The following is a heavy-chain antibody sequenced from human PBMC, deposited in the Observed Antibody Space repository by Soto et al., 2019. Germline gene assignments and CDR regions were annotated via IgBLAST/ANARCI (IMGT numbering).Heavy chain of an antibody. J-gene: IGHJ1*01. D-gene: IGHD4-17*01. CDR2: IIPIFGTA. CDR3: ASTDYGAYDVLGYFQH. CDR1: GGTFSSYA. Sequence: QVQLVQSGAEVKKPGSSVKVSCKASGGTFSSYAISWVRQAPGQGLEWMGGIIPIFGTANYAQKFQGRVTITADESTSTAYMELSSLRSEDTAVYYCASTDYGAYDVLGYFQHWGQGTLVTVSS. V-gene: IGHV1-69*01.